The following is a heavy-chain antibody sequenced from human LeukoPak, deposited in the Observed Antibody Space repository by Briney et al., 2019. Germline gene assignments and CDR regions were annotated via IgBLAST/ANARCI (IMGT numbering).Heavy chain of an antibody. CDR2: ISSSGSTI. J-gene: IGHJ6*04. D-gene: IGHD3-10*02. CDR3: AELGITMFGGV. Sequence: PGGSLRLSCAVSGFTLSRYEMNGVRQATAKGLEWVSYISSSGSTIYYADSVKGRFTISRDNDEHSLYLQMNSLSAEDTAVYYCAELGITMFGGVWGKGTTVTISS. CDR1: GFTLSRYE. V-gene: IGHV3-48*03.